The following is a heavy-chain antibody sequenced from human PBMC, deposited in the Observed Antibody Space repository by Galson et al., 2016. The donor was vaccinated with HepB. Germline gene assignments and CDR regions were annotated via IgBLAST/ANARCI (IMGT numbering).Heavy chain of an antibody. CDR3: ARGVVLGASNNWFDP. J-gene: IGHJ5*02. CDR2: VYYSGNS. CDR1: GSIKTYY. D-gene: IGHD4/OR15-4a*01. Sequence: GSIKTYYWSWLRQPPGKGLEWIGYVYYSGNSNYNPSLGSRVSMSVDTSKNQFSLKLRSVTAADAAIYFCARGVVLGASNNWFDPWGLGILVTVSS. V-gene: IGHV4-59*01.